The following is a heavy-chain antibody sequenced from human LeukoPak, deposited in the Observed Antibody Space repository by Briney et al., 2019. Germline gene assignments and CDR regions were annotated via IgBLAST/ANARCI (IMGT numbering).Heavy chain of an antibody. CDR1: GFTFSSYG. V-gene: IGHV3-30*03. CDR3: ARVATYYYDSSGYYPLRFRYFQH. D-gene: IGHD3-22*01. J-gene: IGHJ1*01. CDR2: ISYDGSNK. Sequence: GGSLRLSCAASGFTFSSYGMHWVRQAPGKGLEWVAVISYDGSNKYYADSVKGRFTISRDNSKNTLYLQMNSLRAEDTAVYYCARVATYYYDSSGYYPLRFRYFQHWGQGTLVTVSS.